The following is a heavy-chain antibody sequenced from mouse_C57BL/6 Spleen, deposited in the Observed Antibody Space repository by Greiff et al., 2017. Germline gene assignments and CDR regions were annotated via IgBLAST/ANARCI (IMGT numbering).Heavy chain of an antibody. CDR3: ARWFGNFHFDY. V-gene: IGHV1-81*01. CDR2: IYPRSGNT. Sequence: QVQLKQSGAELARPGASVKLSCKASGYTFTSYGISWVKQRTGQGLEWIGEIYPRSGNTYYNEKFKGKATLTADKSSSTAYMELRSLTSEDSAVYFCARWFGNFHFDYWGQGTTLTVSS. D-gene: IGHD2-1*01. CDR1: GYTFTSYG. J-gene: IGHJ2*01.